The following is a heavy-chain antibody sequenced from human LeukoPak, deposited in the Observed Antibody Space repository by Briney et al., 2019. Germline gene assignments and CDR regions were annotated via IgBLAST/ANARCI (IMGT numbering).Heavy chain of an antibody. Sequence: PGGSLRLSCAASGFTFSFSGGDWARQAPGKGMEWLAFISDDGGRKYFADSVKGRFTISRDNSKNTLFLQMNSLRTEDTAVYYCAKDRSTTWSFDYWGQGTLVTVSS. V-gene: IGHV3-30*18. D-gene: IGHD6-13*01. CDR3: AKDRSTTWSFDY. CDR1: GFTFSFSG. CDR2: ISDDGGRK. J-gene: IGHJ4*02.